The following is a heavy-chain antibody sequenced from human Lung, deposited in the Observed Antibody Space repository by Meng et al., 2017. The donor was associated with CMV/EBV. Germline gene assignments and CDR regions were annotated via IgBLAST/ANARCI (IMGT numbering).Heavy chain of an antibody. CDR2: ITSASRYI. Sequence: SXAASGFTFGFYSLNWVRQAPGKGLEWVASITSASRYIFYADSVRGRFTVSRDNAKNSIYLQMNSLRAEDTAVYYCARDQGSYEQLAPDYYYGMDVWSRXTTXTVSS. J-gene: IGHJ6*02. D-gene: IGHD1-1*01. CDR3: ARDQGSYEQLAPDYYYGMDV. CDR1: GFTFGFYS. V-gene: IGHV3-21*01.